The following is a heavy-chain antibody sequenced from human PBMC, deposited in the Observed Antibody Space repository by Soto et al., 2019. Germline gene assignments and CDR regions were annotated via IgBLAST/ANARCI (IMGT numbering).Heavy chain of an antibody. V-gene: IGHV3-21*01. J-gene: IGHJ4*02. CDR2: ISSSSSYI. CDR3: ARDQEQLVNNPYFDY. D-gene: IGHD6-6*01. CDR1: GFTFSSYS. Sequence: PGGSLRLSCAASGFTFSSYSMNWVRRAPGKGLEWVSSISSSSSYIYYADSVKGRFTISRDNAKNSLYLQMNSLRAEDTAVYYCARDQEQLVNNPYFDYWGQGTLVTVSS.